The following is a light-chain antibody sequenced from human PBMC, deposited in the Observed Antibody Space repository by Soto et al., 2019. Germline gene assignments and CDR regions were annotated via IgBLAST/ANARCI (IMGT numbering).Light chain of an antibody. V-gene: IGKV3-20*01. CDR3: QQLNRYPFT. Sequence: EFVLTQSPGTLSLSPGDRATLSCRAPQIVSSSYLAWYQQHPGQAPRLLIYGASSRATGIPDRFSGSGSGTDFTLTISRLEPEDFAVYYCQQLNRYPFTFGPGTKVDIK. CDR2: GAS. J-gene: IGKJ3*01. CDR1: QIVSSSY.